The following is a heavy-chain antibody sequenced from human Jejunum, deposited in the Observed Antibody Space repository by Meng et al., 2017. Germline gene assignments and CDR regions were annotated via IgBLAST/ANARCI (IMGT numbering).Heavy chain of an antibody. CDR2: IVAGSGNT. J-gene: IGHJ4*02. V-gene: IGHV1-58*01. Sequence: SVKVSCKASGFTFTSSAVQWVRQARGQRLEWIGWIVAGSGNTNYAQKFQERVTITRDMSTSTAYMELSSLRSEDTAVYYCAADPLGYYDSSGYYVGGFDYWGQGTLVTVSS. CDR3: AADPLGYYDSSGYYVGGFDY. CDR1: GFTFTSSA. D-gene: IGHD3-22*01.